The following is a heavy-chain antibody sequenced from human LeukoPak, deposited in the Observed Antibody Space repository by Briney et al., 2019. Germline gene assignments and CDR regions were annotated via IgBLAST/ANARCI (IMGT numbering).Heavy chain of an antibody. CDR1: GVSITSRNYY. CDR3: ARGLNYAGSGYYFDS. D-gene: IGHD3-22*01. Sequence: SETLSLTCSVSGVSITSRNYYWLWLRQPPGKGLEWIGSIYYNGDTYYNLSLKSRVTISVDTSKYQCSLRLSSVTAADTAVYYCARGLNYAGSGYYFDSWGPGTVVTVSS. CDR2: IYYNGDT. V-gene: IGHV4-39*07. J-gene: IGHJ4*02.